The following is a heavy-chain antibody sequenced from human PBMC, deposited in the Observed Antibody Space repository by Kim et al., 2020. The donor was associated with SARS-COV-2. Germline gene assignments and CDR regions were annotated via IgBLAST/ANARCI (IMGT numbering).Heavy chain of an antibody. CDR3: VRGWWEQWLVAGDY. J-gene: IGHJ4*02. CDR2: IYYSGST. Sequence: SETLSLTCTVSGGSISSSSYYWGWIRQPPGKGLEWIGSIYYSGSTYYNPSLKSRVTISVDTSKNQFSLKLSSVTAADTAVYYCVRGWWEQWLVAGDYWGQGTLVTVSS. V-gene: IGHV4-39*01. D-gene: IGHD6-19*01. CDR1: GGSISSSSYY.